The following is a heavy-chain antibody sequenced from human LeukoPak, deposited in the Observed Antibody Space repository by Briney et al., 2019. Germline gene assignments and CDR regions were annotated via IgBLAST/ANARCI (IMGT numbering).Heavy chain of an antibody. Sequence: PGGSLRLSCAASGFTFSSYSMTWVRQTPGKGLEWVSGISDSGDSTYYADSVKGRFTISRDNSRNTLHLEMNSLRAEDTAVYYCTKWSGFGNDWGQGTLVTVSS. CDR1: GFTFSSYS. CDR2: ISDSGDST. CDR3: TKWSGFGND. J-gene: IGHJ4*02. V-gene: IGHV3-23*01. D-gene: IGHD3-10*01.